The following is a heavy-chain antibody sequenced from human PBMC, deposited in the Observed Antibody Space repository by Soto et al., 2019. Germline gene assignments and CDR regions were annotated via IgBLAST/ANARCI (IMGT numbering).Heavy chain of an antibody. CDR1: GGSISSGGYS. J-gene: IGHJ4*02. CDR3: ALRYFDSPFDY. V-gene: IGHV4-30-2*01. D-gene: IGHD3-9*01. CDR2: IYHSGST. Sequence: SETLSLTCAVSGGSISSGGYSWSWIRQPPGKGLEWIGYIYHSGSTYYNPSLKSRVTISVDRSKNQFSLKLSSVTAADTAVYYCALRYFDSPFDYWGQGTLVTVSS.